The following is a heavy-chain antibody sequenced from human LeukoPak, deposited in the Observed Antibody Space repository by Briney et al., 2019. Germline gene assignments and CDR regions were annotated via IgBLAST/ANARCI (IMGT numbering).Heavy chain of an antibody. J-gene: IGHJ4*02. Sequence: GGSLRLSCAASGFTFSSYAMSWVRQAPGKGLEWVSGINGNGASTYYADSVKGRFTVSRDNSKNTLYLQMNSLRAEDTAVYYCAKDYSYYDILTGSFDYWGQGTLVTVSS. CDR1: GFTFSSYA. CDR3: AKDYSYYDILTGSFDY. CDR2: INGNGAST. V-gene: IGHV3-23*01. D-gene: IGHD3-9*01.